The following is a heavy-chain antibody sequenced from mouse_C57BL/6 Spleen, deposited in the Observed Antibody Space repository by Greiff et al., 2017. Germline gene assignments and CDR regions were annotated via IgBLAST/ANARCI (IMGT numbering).Heavy chain of an antibody. J-gene: IGHJ2*01. V-gene: IGHV1-74*01. Sequence: QVQLQQPGAELVKPGASVKVSCKASGYNFRSYWMNWVKQRPGKGLEWIGRIDPGDGDTNYNQKFQGKATLTVDKSSSTAYMQLRSLTYEDSAVYFCFSYSPAYFDYWGPGTTLPVSS. CDR3: FSYSPAYFDY. CDR2: IDPGDGDT. CDR1: GYNFRSYW. D-gene: IGHD1-1*01.